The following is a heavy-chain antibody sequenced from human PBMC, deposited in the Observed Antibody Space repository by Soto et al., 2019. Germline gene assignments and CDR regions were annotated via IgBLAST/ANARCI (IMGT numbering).Heavy chain of an antibody. Sequence: GGSLRLSCAASGFTFSGYGMHWVRQAPGKGLEWVAVISYDGSNKYYADSVKGRFTISRDNSKNTLYLQMNSLRAEDTAVYYCAKDQFWNFLLDYWGQGTLVTVSS. D-gene: IGHD1-7*01. CDR2: ISYDGSNK. CDR3: AKDQFWNFLLDY. CDR1: GFTFSGYG. V-gene: IGHV3-30*18. J-gene: IGHJ4*02.